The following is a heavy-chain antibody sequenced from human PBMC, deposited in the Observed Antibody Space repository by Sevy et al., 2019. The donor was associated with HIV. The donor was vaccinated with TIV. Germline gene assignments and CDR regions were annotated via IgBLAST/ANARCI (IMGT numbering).Heavy chain of an antibody. J-gene: IGHJ4*02. CDR1: GITFSNVW. V-gene: IGHV3-15*01. CDR3: TTEFSNSGKEGGLFDN. Sequence: GGYLRLSCAASGITFSNVWMSWVRQAPGKGLEWVGRIKRRTDGGTTDYAAPVKGRFTISRDDSKNTLFLQMNTLKTEDIAVYYCTTEFSNSGKEGGLFDNWGQGTLVTVSS. CDR2: IKRRTDGGTT. D-gene: IGHD4-4*01.